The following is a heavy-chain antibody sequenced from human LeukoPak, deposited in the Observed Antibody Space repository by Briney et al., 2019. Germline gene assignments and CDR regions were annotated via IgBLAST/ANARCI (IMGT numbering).Heavy chain of an antibody. V-gene: IGHV4-31*03. CDR3: ARGRPPSSESGYPSQFMHYMDV. Sequence: SETLSLTCTVSGGSISSGGYYWSWIRQHPGKGLEWIGYIYYSGSTYYNPSLKSRVTISVDTSKNQFSLKLSSVTAADTAVYYCARGRPPSSESGYPSQFMHYMDVWGKGTTVTVSS. CDR2: IYYSGST. CDR1: GGSISSGGYY. J-gene: IGHJ6*03. D-gene: IGHD3-3*01.